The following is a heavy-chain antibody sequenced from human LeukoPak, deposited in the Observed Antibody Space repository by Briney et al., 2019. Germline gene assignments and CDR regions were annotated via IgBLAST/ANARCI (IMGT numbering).Heavy chain of an antibody. CDR3: ARAYGDYNWFDP. J-gene: IGHJ5*02. D-gene: IGHD4-17*01. CDR1: GGTFSNYA. Sequence: GASVKVSCKASGGTFSNYAINWVRQAPGQGLEWMGIINPSGGSTSYAQKFQGRVTMTRDTSTSTVYMELSSLRSEDTAVYYCARAYGDYNWFDPWGQGTLVTVSS. V-gene: IGHV1-46*01. CDR2: INPSGGST.